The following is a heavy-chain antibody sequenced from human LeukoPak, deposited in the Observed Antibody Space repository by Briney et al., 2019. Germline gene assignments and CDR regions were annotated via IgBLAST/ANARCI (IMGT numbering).Heavy chain of an antibody. V-gene: IGHV3-30*02. CDR1: GFTFSSYG. Sequence: GGSLRLSCAASGFTFSSYGMHWVRQAPGKGLEWVAFIRYDGSNKYYADSVKGRFTISRDNSKNTLYLQMNSLRAEDTAVYYCAKGGGDYYHYMDVWGKGTTVTVSS. CDR3: AKGGGDYYHYMDV. J-gene: IGHJ6*03. CDR2: IRYDGSNK. D-gene: IGHD4-17*01.